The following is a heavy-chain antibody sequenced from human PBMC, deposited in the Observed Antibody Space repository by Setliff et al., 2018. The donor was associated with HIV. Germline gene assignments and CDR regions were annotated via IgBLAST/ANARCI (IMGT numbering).Heavy chain of an antibody. CDR1: GGSISSGSYY. V-gene: IGHV4-61*02. Sequence: LSLTCTVSGGSISSGSYYWSWIRQPAGKGLEWIGRIYTSGSTNYNPSLKSRVTISVDTSKNQFSLKLRSVTAADTAVYYCARETYYYDNPQYYYYYMDVWGKGTTVTV. J-gene: IGHJ6*03. D-gene: IGHD3-22*01. CDR2: IYTSGST. CDR3: ARETYYYDNPQYYYYYMDV.